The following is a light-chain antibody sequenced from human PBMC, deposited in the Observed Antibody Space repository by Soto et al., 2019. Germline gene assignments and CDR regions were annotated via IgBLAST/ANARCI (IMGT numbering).Light chain of an antibody. CDR2: GAS. J-gene: IGKJ4*01. Sequence: EIVMTQSPVTLSVSPGERAALSCRASQSVSSDLAWYQQKPGQAPRLLIYGASIRASGIPARFSGSGSGTGFTLTISSLQSEDFAVYYCQQYNNWPRTFGGGTKVDIK. V-gene: IGKV3D-15*01. CDR3: QQYNNWPRT. CDR1: QSVSSD.